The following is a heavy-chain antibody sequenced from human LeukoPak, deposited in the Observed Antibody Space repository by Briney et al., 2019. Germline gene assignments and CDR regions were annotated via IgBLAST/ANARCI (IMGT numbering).Heavy chain of an antibody. Sequence: SETPSLTCAVYGGSFSGYYWSWIRQPPGKGLEWIGEINHSGSTNYNPSLKSRVTISVDTSKNQFSLKLSSVTAADTAVYYCARAPDIVVVVAATPLGDYYYGMDVWGQGTTVTVSS. CDR3: ARAPDIVVVVAATPLGDYYYGMDV. CDR2: INHSGST. V-gene: IGHV4-34*01. CDR1: GGSFSGYY. J-gene: IGHJ6*02. D-gene: IGHD2-15*01.